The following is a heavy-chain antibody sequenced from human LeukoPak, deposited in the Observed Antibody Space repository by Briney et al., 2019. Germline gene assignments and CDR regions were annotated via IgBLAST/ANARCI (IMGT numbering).Heavy chain of an antibody. CDR2: ISSSSSYI. Sequence: PGGSLRLSCAASGFTFSSYSMNWVRQAPGKGLEWVSLISSSSSYIYYADSVKGRFTVSRDNAKNSLYLQMDSLRAEDTAVYYCARDWAEWLRSGDYFDYWGQGTLVTVSS. CDR3: ARDWAEWLRSGDYFDY. CDR1: GFTFSSYS. J-gene: IGHJ4*02. V-gene: IGHV3-21*01. D-gene: IGHD5-12*01.